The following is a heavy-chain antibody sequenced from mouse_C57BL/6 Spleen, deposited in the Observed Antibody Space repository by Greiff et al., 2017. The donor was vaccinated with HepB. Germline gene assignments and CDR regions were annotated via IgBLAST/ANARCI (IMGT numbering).Heavy chain of an antibody. CDR3: ARGTYYDYDGFAY. CDR2: IYPSDSET. CDR1: GYTFTSYW. Sequence: QVQLQQPGAELVRPGSSVKLSCKASGYTFTSYWMDWVKQRPGQGLEWIGNIYPSDSETHYNQKFKDKATLTVDKSSSTAYMQLSSLTTEDSAVYYCARGTYYDYDGFAYWGQGTLVTVSA. D-gene: IGHD2-4*01. J-gene: IGHJ3*01. V-gene: IGHV1-61*01.